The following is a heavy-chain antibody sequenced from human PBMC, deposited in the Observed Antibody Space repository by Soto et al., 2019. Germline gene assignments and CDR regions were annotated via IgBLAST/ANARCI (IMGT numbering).Heavy chain of an antibody. CDR3: ARAGWELPYYFDY. CDR1: GFTFSDYY. V-gene: IGHV3-11*06. CDR2: ISSSSSYT. J-gene: IGHJ4*02. Sequence: GGSLRLSCAASGFTFSDYYMSWIRQAPGKGLEWVSYISSSSSYTNYADSVKGRFTISRDNAKNSLYLQMNSLRAEDTAVYYCARAGWELPYYFDYWGQATLVTVSS. D-gene: IGHD1-26*01.